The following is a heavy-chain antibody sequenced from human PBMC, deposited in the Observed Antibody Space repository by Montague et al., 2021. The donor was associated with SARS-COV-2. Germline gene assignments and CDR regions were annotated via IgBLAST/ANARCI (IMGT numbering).Heavy chain of an antibody. V-gene: IGHV3-30*04. D-gene: IGHD6-19*01. CDR3: AGAGVQDNGWYLSCFDH. J-gene: IGHJ4*03. CDR1: GFTFTSFS. CDR2: ISSDGSNK. Sequence: SLRLSCAASGFTFTSFSIYWVRQAPGKGLEWVAVISSDGSNKYFPDSVRGRFTIPRDRSLNTVFLQMNTLRPEDTAVYYCAGAGVQDNGWYLSCFDHWGQGTLVTVSS.